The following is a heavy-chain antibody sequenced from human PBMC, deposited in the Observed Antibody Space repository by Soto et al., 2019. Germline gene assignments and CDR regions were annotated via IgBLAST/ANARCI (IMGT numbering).Heavy chain of an antibody. CDR2: VYDSGSS. J-gene: IGHJ5*02. Sequence: WEILSLTYNVSGGSISSFYWTWIRQPAGGRLEWIGRVYDSGSSNYNPSLKTRITMSLHRSRSQFSLSLYSVTAADTAVYYCARGVAETDFYPWANWFDLWGQGSLVTVSS. CDR1: GGSISSFY. CDR3: ARGVAETDFYPWANWFDL. V-gene: IGHV4-4*07. D-gene: IGHD6-19*01.